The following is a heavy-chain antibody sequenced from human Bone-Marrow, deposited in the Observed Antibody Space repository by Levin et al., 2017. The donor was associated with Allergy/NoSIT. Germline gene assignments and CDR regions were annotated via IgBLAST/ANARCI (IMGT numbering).Heavy chain of an antibody. CDR1: GFTFSNYA. V-gene: IGHV3-23*01. Sequence: TGGSLRLSCAASGFTFSNYAMNWVRQAPGKGLEWVSGISGGGDKTYDADSVKGRFIISRDNSKNTLYLQMNSLRAEDTAMYYCAKDGRADSDYPYFDYWGRGTLVTVSS. J-gene: IGHJ4*02. CDR2: ISGGGDKT. CDR3: AKDGRADSDYPYFDY. D-gene: IGHD4-11*01.